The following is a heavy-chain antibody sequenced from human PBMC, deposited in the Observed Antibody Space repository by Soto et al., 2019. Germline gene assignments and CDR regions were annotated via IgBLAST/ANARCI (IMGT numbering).Heavy chain of an antibody. D-gene: IGHD2-2*01. CDR2: LSGSGGST. V-gene: IGHV3-23*01. CDR3: AKDLIRCSSSSCTDI. J-gene: IGHJ3*02. CDR1: GFNFNTYA. Sequence: GGSLRLSCVASGFNFNTYAMTWVRQAPGKGLEWVSALSGSGGSTYYADSVKGRFTISRDNSKNTLYLQMTSLRAEDTAVYYCAKDLIRCSSSSCTDIWGQGTMVTVSS.